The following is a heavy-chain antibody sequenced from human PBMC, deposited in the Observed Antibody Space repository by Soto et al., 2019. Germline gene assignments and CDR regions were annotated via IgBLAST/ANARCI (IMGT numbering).Heavy chain of an antibody. D-gene: IGHD4-17*01. Sequence: GGSLRLSCAASGFTFSSYAMSWVRQAPGKGMEWVSAISGSGGSTYYADSVKGRFTISRDNSKNTLYLQMNSLRAEDTAVYYCAKDRATVTPSYYYYYYYMDVWGKGTTVTVSS. J-gene: IGHJ6*03. CDR1: GFTFSSYA. V-gene: IGHV3-23*01. CDR2: ISGSGGST. CDR3: AKDRATVTPSYYYYYYYMDV.